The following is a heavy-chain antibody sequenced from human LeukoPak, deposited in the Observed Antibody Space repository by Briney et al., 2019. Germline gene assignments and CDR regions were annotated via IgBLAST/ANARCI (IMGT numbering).Heavy chain of an antibody. J-gene: IGHJ4*02. V-gene: IGHV3-21*01. CDR2: ISSSSSYI. Sequence: GGSLRLSCATTGFTFHNDAMNWVRQAPGKGLEWVSSISSSSSYIYYADSVKGRFTISRDNAKNSLYLQMNSLRAEDTAVYYCARGETYSSALFDYWGQGTLVTVSS. CDR1: GFTFHNDA. D-gene: IGHD6-25*01. CDR3: ARGETYSSALFDY.